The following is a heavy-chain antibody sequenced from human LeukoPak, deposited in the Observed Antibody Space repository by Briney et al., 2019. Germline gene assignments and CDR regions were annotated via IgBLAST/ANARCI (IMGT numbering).Heavy chain of an antibody. V-gene: IGHV3-48*02. CDR1: GFTFSSYS. CDR3: VRPRRDSNYAHFDQ. CDR2: ISSGSDNI. D-gene: IGHD4-11*01. J-gene: IGHJ4*02. Sequence: GGSLRLSCAASGFTFSSYSITWVRQAPGKGLEWVSYISSGSDNIYYADFVKGRFSISRDNAKNSLYLQMNSLRDEDTAVFYCVRPRRDSNYAHFDQWGQGTLVTVSS.